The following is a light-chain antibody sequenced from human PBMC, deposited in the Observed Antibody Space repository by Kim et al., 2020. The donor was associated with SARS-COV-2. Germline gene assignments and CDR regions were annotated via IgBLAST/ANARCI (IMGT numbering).Light chain of an antibody. CDR2: STI. J-gene: IGLJ1*01. Sequence: GPVTLTCSSSTGAVISTYYPIWFEQRPGQAPRSVIYSTINKRSWTAARFAGSLLGGKAALTLSGVQPEDEADYYCLLYFGGAQHYVFGTGTKVTVL. V-gene: IGLV7-43*01. CDR1: TGAVISTYY. CDR3: LLYFGGAQHYV.